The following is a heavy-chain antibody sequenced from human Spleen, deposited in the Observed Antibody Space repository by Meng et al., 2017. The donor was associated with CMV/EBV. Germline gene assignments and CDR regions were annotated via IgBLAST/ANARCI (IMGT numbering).Heavy chain of an antibody. V-gene: IGHV3-74*01. CDR2: INSDGSST. Sequence: GGSLRLSCAASGFTFSSYWMHWVRQAPGKGLVWVSRINSDGSSTSYADSVKGRFTISRDNSKKLLYLQMNSLRAEDTAVYYCANSPGQLVTGNYYGLDVWGQGTTVTVSS. D-gene: IGHD6-6*01. CDR1: GFTFSSYW. CDR3: ANSPGQLVTGNYYGLDV. J-gene: IGHJ6*02.